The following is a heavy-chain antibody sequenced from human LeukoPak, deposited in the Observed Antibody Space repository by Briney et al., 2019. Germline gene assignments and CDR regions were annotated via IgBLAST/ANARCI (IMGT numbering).Heavy chain of an antibody. Sequence: SVKASCKASGGTFSSYAISWGRQSPGQGLEGRGRIIPIFGVANYAQKFQGRVTITADKSTSTAYMELSSLRPEDTAVYYCAIRYGSGTVGVLDPWGQGTLVTVSS. J-gene: IGHJ5*02. CDR3: AIRYGSGTVGVLDP. CDR2: IIPIFGVA. D-gene: IGHD3-10*01. V-gene: IGHV1-69*04. CDR1: GGTFSSYA.